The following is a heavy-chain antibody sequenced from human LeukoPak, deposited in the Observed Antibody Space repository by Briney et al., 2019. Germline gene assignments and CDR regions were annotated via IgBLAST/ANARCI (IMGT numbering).Heavy chain of an antibody. CDR2: ILYDEK. V-gene: IGHV3-33*05. CDR3: ARYCSGGCYSGVDY. J-gene: IGHJ4*02. CDR1: GFTFSSFG. Sequence: PGRSLRLSCAASGFTFSSFGMHWVSQAPGRGLEWVALILYDEKYYADSVKGRFTISRDNSKNILYLQMDSLRVEDTAVYYCARYCSGGCYSGVDYWGQGTLVTVPS. D-gene: IGHD2-15*01.